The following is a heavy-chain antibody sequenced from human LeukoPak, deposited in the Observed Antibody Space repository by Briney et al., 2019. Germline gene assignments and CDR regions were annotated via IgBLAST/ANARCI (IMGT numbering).Heavy chain of an antibody. CDR2: ISGSGGGI. V-gene: IGHV3-23*01. Sequence: GGSLRLSCAASGFTFSNYAMTWVRQAPGKGLEWVSGISGSGGGIYYADSGKGRFTISRDNSKNTLYVQMNSLRAEDTAVYYCATLAGYFDWFPRGGWFDPWGQGTLVTVSS. CDR3: ATLAGYFDWFPRGGWFDP. CDR1: GFTFSNYA. J-gene: IGHJ5*02. D-gene: IGHD3-9*01.